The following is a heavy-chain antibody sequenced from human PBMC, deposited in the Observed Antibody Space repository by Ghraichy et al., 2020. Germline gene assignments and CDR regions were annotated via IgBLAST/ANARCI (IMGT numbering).Heavy chain of an antibody. CDR2: ISGSGGST. CDR3: AKDMGYFDWFPTGDGMDV. CDR1: GFTFSSYA. Sequence: GGSLRLSCAASGFTFSSYAMSWVRQAPGKGLEWVSAISGSGGSTYYADSVKGRFTISRDNSKNTLYLQMNSLRAEDTAVYYCAKDMGYFDWFPTGDGMDVWGQGTTVTVSS. D-gene: IGHD3-9*01. V-gene: IGHV3-23*01. J-gene: IGHJ6*02.